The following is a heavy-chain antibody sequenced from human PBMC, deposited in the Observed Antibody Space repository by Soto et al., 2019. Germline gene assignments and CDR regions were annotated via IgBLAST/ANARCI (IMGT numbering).Heavy chain of an antibody. Sequence: GGSLRLSCVASGFTFSDYYMTWIRQAPGKGLEWVSYTSGSGSDIKYADSLKGRFTISRDNAKNSQYLQMSSLRIEDTAVYYCARIGYCGSTTCRGLDPWGQGTLVTVSS. J-gene: IGHJ5*02. D-gene: IGHD2-2*01. V-gene: IGHV3-11*01. CDR3: ARIGYCGSTTCRGLDP. CDR1: GFTFSDYY. CDR2: TSGSGSDI.